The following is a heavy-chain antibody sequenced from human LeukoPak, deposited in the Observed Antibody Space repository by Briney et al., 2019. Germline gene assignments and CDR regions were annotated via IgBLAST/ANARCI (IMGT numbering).Heavy chain of an antibody. CDR3: ASPNYYDSSGYYPIDY. CDR1: VGSISSSSYY. V-gene: IGHV4-39*01. Sequence: PSETLSLTCTVSVGSISSSSYYWGWIRQPPGKGLEWIGSIYYSGSTYYNPSLKSRVTISVDTSKNQFSLKLSSVTAADTAVYYCASPNYYDSSGYYPIDYWGQGTLVTVSS. J-gene: IGHJ4*02. D-gene: IGHD3-22*01. CDR2: IYYSGST.